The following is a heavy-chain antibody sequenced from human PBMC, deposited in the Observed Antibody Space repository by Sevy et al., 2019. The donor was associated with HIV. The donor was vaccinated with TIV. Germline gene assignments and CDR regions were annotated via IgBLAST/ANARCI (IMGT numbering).Heavy chain of an antibody. J-gene: IGHJ6*02. CDR2: IWYDGSNK. V-gene: IGHV3-33*01. CDR3: AREEGDIVVVPAAIVTSYYYYYGMDV. Sequence: GGSLRLSCAASGFTFSSYGMLWVRQAPGKGLEWVAVIWYDGSNKYYADSVKGRFTISRDNSKNTLYLQMNSLRDEDTAVYYCAREEGDIVVVPAAIVTSYYYYYGMDVWGQGATVTVSS. D-gene: IGHD2-2*02. CDR1: GFTFSSYG.